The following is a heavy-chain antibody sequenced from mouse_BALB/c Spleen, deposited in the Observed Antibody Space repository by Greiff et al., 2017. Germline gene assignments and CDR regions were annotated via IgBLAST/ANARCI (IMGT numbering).Heavy chain of an antibody. CDR1: GFNIKDYY. CDR3: AGRSRGYFDY. J-gene: IGHJ2*01. CDR2: IDPENGNT. Sequence: EVQLQQSGAELVRPGALVKLSCKASGFNIKDYYKHWVKQRPEQGLEWIGWIDPENGNTIYDPKFQGKASITADTSSNTAYLQLSSLTSEDTAVYYCAGRSRGYFDYWGQGTTLTVSS. D-gene: IGHD3-3*01. V-gene: IGHV14-1*02.